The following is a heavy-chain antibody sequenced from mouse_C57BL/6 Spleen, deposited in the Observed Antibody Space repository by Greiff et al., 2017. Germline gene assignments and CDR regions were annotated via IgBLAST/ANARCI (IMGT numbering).Heavy chain of an antibody. CDR3: ARPVGYGSSFWFAY. D-gene: IGHD1-1*01. CDR1: GFTFSDYY. Sequence: EVKVVESGGGLVQPGGSLKLSCAASGFTFSDYYMYWVRQTPEKRLEWVAYISNGGGSTYYPDTVKGRFTISRDNAKNTLYLQMSRLKSEDTAMYYCARPVGYGSSFWFAYWGQGTLVTVSA. V-gene: IGHV5-12*01. J-gene: IGHJ3*01. CDR2: ISNGGGST.